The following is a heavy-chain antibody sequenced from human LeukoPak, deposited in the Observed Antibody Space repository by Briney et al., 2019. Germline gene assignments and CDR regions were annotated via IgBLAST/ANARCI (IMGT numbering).Heavy chain of an antibody. Sequence: PSETLSLTCAVYGGSFSGYYWSWIRQPPGKGLERIGEINHSGSTNYNPSLKSRVTISVDTSKNQFSLKLSSVTAADTAVYYCARVGTAMVTRGWFDPWGQGTLVTVSS. V-gene: IGHV4-34*01. J-gene: IGHJ5*02. CDR3: ARVGTAMVTRGWFDP. CDR1: GGSFSGYY. CDR2: INHSGST. D-gene: IGHD5-18*01.